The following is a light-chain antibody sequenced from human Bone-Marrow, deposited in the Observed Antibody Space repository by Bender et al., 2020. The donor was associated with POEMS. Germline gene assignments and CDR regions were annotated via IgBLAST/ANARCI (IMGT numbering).Light chain of an antibody. CDR3: CSYEGVGV. J-gene: IGLJ1*01. CDR2: EGS. CDR1: SSDAGSYGL. V-gene: IGLV2-23*01. Sequence: QSALTQPASVSGSPGQSITASCTGASSDAGSYGLVSWYQQNPGKAPKLLFYEGSPRPAGVSNRFPGSKSGNTASLTISGLPAEDEADYYCCSYEGVGVFGTGTKVTVL.